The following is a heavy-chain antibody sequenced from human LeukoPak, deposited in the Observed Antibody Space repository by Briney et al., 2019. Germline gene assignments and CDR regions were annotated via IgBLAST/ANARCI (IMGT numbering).Heavy chain of an antibody. CDR2: IYYSGST. J-gene: IGHJ5*02. Sequence: SQTLSLTCTLSGGSISSGSYYLNWIRQPPGKGLEWIGYIYYSGSTNYNPSLKSRVTISVDTSKNQLSLKLSSVTAADTAVYYCARDQGWFDPWGQGTLVTVSS. CDR1: GGSISSGSYY. V-gene: IGHV4-61*01. CDR3: ARDQGWFDP.